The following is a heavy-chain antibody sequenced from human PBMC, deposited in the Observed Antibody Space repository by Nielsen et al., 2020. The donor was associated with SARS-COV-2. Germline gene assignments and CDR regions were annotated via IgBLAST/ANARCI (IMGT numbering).Heavy chain of an antibody. CDR1: GFTFSSYE. Sequence: GESLKISCAASGFTFSSYELNWVRQAPGKGLEWVSCISSPSNYVHYADSVQGRFTISKDYLQINDLRAEDTAVYYCVRDRGSGWSRGRNYNYFGMDVWGQGTTVTVSS. V-gene: IGHV3-21*01. D-gene: IGHD6-19*01. J-gene: IGHJ6*02. CDR2: ISSPSNYV. CDR3: VRDRGSGWSRGRNYNYFGMDV.